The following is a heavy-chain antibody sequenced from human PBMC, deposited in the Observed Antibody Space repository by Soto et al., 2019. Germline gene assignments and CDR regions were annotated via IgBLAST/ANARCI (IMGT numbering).Heavy chain of an antibody. J-gene: IGHJ6*02. V-gene: IGHV1-2*02. D-gene: IGHD2-2*01. CDR2: INPNSGGT. CDR1: GYTFTGYY. Sequence: ASVKVSCKASGYTFTGYYMHWVRQAPGQGLEWMGWINPNSGGTNYAQKFQGRVTMTRDTSISTAYMELSRLRSDDTAVYYCARDERCSSTSCYFFYYYYGMDVWGQGATVTVSS. CDR3: ARDERCSSTSCYFFYYYYGMDV.